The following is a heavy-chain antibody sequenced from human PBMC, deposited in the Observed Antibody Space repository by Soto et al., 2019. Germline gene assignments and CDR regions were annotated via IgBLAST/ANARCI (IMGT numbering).Heavy chain of an antibody. V-gene: IGHV3-30*03. J-gene: IGHJ4*02. D-gene: IGHD2-21*01. CDR2: ISYDGSVK. CDR1: GFTFCSYG. Sequence: QVQLVESGGDVVQPGRSLRLSCAASGFTFCSYGMHWVRQAPGKGLEWVAVISYDGSVKYYADSVKGRFTISRDNSKNTLYLQMNSLRAEDTAVYYCAGEVASGYWGQGTLVTVSS. CDR3: AGEVASGY.